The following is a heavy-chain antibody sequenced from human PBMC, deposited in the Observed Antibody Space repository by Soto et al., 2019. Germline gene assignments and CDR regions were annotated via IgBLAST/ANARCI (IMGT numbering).Heavy chain of an antibody. CDR3: ARDLIAVGRYYFDY. D-gene: IGHD6-19*01. J-gene: IGHJ4*02. Sequence: QVQLVQSGAEVKKPGASVKVSCKASGYTFTSYAMHWVRQAPGQRLEWMGWINAGNGNTKYSQKFQGRVTITRDTSASTAYMELSSLRSEDTAVYYCARDLIAVGRYYFDYWGQGTLVTVS. CDR1: GYTFTSYA. V-gene: IGHV1-3*01. CDR2: INAGNGNT.